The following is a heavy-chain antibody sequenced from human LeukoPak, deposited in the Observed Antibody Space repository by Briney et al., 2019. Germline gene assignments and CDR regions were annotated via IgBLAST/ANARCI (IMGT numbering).Heavy chain of an antibody. J-gene: IGHJ4*02. CDR3: ARGRVVVPAAIREGYYFDY. Sequence: SETLSLTCAVYGGSFSGYYWSWIRQPPGKGLEWIGEINHSGSTNYNPSLKSRVTISVDTSRNQFSLKLSSVTAADTAVYYCARGRVVVPAAIREGYYFDYWGQGTLVTVSS. CDR2: INHSGST. D-gene: IGHD2-2*02. V-gene: IGHV4-34*01. CDR1: GGSFSGYY.